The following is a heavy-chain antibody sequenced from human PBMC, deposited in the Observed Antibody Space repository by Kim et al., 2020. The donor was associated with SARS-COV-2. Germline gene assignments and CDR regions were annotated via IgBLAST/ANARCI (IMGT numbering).Heavy chain of an antibody. J-gene: IGHJ4*02. V-gene: IGHV1-8*01. D-gene: IGHD1-1*01. CDR3: ARRGRLWNPIDC. Sequence: GYAQKCQGRVTMTRNTSISTAYMELSSLRSEDTAVYYCARRGRLWNPIDCWGQGTLVTVSS.